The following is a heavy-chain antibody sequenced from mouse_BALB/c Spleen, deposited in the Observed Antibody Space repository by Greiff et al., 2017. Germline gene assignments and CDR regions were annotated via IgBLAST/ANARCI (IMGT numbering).Heavy chain of an antibody. Sequence: QVQLQQSGAELVRPGASVKLSCKASGFSFTSYWMYWVKQKPGQGLEWIGRIHPSDSETRLNQKFKDKATLTVDKSSSTAYMQLSNQTSEDSAVYYCARTISTASFAYWGQGTLVTVSA. D-gene: IGHD1-2*01. CDR2: IHPSDSET. CDR3: ARTISTASFAY. J-gene: IGHJ3*01. CDR1: GFSFTSYW. V-gene: IGHV1-74*01.